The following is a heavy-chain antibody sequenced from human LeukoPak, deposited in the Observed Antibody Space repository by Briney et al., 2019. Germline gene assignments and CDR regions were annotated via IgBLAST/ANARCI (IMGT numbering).Heavy chain of an antibody. CDR3: ARGGLGTGGY. J-gene: IGHJ4*02. CDR2: INHSGST. CDR1: GGSFSGYY. V-gene: IGHV4-34*01. D-gene: IGHD1-1*01. Sequence: PSETLSLTCAVYGGSFSGYYWSWIRQPPGKGLEWIGEINHSGSTNYNPSLKSRVTISVDTSKNQFSLKLSSVTAADTAVYYCARGGLGTGGYWGQGTLVTVSS.